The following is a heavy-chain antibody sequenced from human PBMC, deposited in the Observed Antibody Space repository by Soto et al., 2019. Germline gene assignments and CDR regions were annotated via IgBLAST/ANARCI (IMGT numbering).Heavy chain of an antibody. J-gene: IGHJ4*02. Sequence: GGSLRLSCAASGFDFTNSWMHWVRQAPGKGLVWVSHVNSDGSITTYADSVKGRFTISRDNAKNTVYLQMNSLRVEDTAVYYCTRDQRYSSAVWGQGTLVTVSS. CDR1: GFDFTNSW. CDR2: VNSDGSIT. D-gene: IGHD5-18*01. CDR3: TRDQRYSSAV. V-gene: IGHV3-74*01.